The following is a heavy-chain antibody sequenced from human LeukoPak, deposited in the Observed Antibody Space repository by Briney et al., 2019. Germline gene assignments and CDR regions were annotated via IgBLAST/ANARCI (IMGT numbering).Heavy chain of an antibody. V-gene: IGHV3-23*01. D-gene: IGHD2-2*01. CDR1: GFTFSSYG. Sequence: GGTLRLSCAASGFTFSSYGMSWVRQAPGKGLEWVSAISGSGGSTYYADSVRGRVTISRDNSKNTLYLQMNSLRVEDTAVYSCAKDSLRTLPAASSDYWGQGTLVTVSS. CDR3: AKDSLRTLPAASSDY. CDR2: ISGSGGST. J-gene: IGHJ4*02.